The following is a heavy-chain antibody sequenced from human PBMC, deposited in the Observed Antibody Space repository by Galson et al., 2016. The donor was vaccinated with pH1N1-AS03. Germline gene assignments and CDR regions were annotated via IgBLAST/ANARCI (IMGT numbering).Heavy chain of an antibody. J-gene: IGHJ6*03. D-gene: IGHD2-21*02. V-gene: IGHV3-73*01. CDR1: ELTFSGSA. Sequence: SLRLSCAASELTFSGSAVHWVRQAPGKGLEWVGRIRSKTNTYATAYAESVKGRFTISRDESKNTAYLEMNGLKSEDTAVYYCAGRGGDIGDLSYYYYLDVWGRGTPVTVSS. CDR2: IRSKTNTYAT. CDR3: AGRGGDIGDLSYYYYLDV.